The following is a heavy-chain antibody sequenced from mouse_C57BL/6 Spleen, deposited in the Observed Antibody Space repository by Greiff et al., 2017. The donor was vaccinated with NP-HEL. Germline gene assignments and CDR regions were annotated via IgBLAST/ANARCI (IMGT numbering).Heavy chain of an antibody. CDR1: GYTFTDHT. J-gene: IGHJ1*03. Sequence: VQLQQSDAELVKPGASVKISCKVSGYTFTDHTIHWMKQRPEQGLEWIGYIYPRDGSTKYNEKFKGKATLTADKSSSTAYMQLNSLTYEDSAVYVCAISGYYDGSSYGYFDVWGTGTTVTVSS. CDR2: IYPRDGST. V-gene: IGHV1-78*01. D-gene: IGHD1-1*01. CDR3: AISGYYDGSSYGYFDV.